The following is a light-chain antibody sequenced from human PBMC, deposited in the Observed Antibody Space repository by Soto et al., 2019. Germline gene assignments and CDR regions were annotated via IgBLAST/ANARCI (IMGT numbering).Light chain of an antibody. CDR2: WAS. J-gene: IGKJ5*01. Sequence: DIVMTQSPDSLAVSLGERATINCKSSQSLLYSSNNKNYLAWYQQKPGQPPKLLIYWASTRESGVPDRFSGSGSGTDFTLTISSLQAEDVAVSYCQQYYTTPPITFGQGTRLEMK. V-gene: IGKV4-1*01. CDR1: QSLLYSSNNKNY. CDR3: QQYYTTPPIT.